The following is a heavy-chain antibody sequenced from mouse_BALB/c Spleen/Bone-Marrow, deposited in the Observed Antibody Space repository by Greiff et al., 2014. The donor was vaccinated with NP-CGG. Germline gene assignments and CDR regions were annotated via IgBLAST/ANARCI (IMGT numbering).Heavy chain of an antibody. CDR2: IYPGDGDT. J-gene: IGHJ4*01. CDR3: ARWAIADALYY. Sequence: VQRVESGAELVRPGSSVKISCKAPGYTFSSYWMNWVKQRPGQGLEWIGQIYPGDGDTNYNENFRGKATLTADTSSSTAYMQLSSLTSEDSAVYVCARWAIADALYYWGQGTSVTVSS. V-gene: IGHV1-80*01. CDR1: GYTFSSYW.